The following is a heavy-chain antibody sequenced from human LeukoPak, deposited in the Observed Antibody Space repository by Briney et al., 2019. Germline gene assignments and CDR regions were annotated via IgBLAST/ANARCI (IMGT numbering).Heavy chain of an antibody. CDR3: ARDLRAVAGTRAFDI. Sequence: SETLSLTCTVSGGSISSSSYYWGWIRQPPGKGLEWIGSIYYSGSTYYNPSLKSRVTISVDTSKNQFSLKLSSVTAADTAVYYCARDLRAVAGTRAFDIWGQGTMVTVSS. J-gene: IGHJ3*02. CDR1: GGSISSSSYY. V-gene: IGHV4-39*07. D-gene: IGHD6-19*01. CDR2: IYYSGST.